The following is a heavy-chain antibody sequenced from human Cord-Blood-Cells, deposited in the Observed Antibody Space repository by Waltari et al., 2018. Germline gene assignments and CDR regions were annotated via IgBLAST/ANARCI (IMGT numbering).Heavy chain of an antibody. CDR1: GYSISSGYY. Sequence: QVQLQESGPGLVKPSETLSLTCAVSGYSISSGYYWGWIRQPHGKGLEWIGSIYHSGSTDCTPSLRSRVTMSVGTSMNQFSLRLSSVTAADTAVYYCASELYCSSTSCYDAFDIWGQGTMVTVSS. V-gene: IGHV4-38-2*01. J-gene: IGHJ3*02. D-gene: IGHD2-2*01. CDR2: IYHSGST. CDR3: ASELYCSSTSCYDAFDI.